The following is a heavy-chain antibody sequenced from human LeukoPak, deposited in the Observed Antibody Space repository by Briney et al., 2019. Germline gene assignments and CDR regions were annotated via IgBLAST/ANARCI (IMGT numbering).Heavy chain of an antibody. Sequence: GGSLRLSCATSGFTFGTYWMTWVRQAPGTGLEWVANINPDGSGTFYVGSVKGRFTISRDNAKNSLYLHMNSLRAEDTAIYYFARDPDYGDPGPFFDYWGQGALVTVSS. V-gene: IGHV3-7*03. CDR3: ARDPDYGDPGPFFDY. CDR1: GFTFGTYW. J-gene: IGHJ4*02. D-gene: IGHD2-21*02. CDR2: INPDGSGT.